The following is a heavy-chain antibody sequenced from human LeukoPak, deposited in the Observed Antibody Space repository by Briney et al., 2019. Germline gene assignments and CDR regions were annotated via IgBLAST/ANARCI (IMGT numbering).Heavy chain of an antibody. Sequence: GGSLRLSCAASGVTFSRYHMHLVRQAPGKGLEWVAVMWLDESHKDYAESVKGRFTISRDNSKNTLYLGMNSLRAEDTAVYYCAREDYADSGGVDSWGQGTLVTVSS. V-gene: IGHV3-33*01. CDR1: GVTFSRYH. CDR3: AREDYADSGGVDS. CDR2: MWLDESHK. J-gene: IGHJ4*02. D-gene: IGHD4-17*01.